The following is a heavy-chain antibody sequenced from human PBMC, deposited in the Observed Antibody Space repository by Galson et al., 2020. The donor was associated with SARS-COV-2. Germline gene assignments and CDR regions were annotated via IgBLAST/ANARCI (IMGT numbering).Heavy chain of an antibody. Sequence: ASVKVSCKASGYTFSGHYMHWVRLAPGQGLEWMGRINPNSGDTDVAQKFQGRVTMTTDTSLTTAYMELSRLTSDDTAVYYCTRGSNSSPFYHFDPGGQGTRVTVSS. V-gene: IGHV1-2*06. J-gene: IGHJ5*02. CDR1: GYTFSGHY. CDR3: TRGSNSSPFYHFDP. CDR2: INPNSGDT. D-gene: IGHD3-10*01.